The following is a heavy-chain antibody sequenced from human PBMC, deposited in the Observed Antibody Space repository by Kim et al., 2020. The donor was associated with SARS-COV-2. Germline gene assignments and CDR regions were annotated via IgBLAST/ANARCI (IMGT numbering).Heavy chain of an antibody. V-gene: IGHV1-3*01. D-gene: IGHD3-22*01. J-gene: IGHJ4*02. CDR1: GYTFTSYA. CDR2: INAGNGNT. CDR3: ARFAFDDSSGYYLYYFDY. Sequence: ASVKVSCKASGYTFTSYAMHWVRQAPGQRLEWMGWINAGNGNTKYSQKFQGRVTITRDTSASTAYMELSSLRSEDTAVYYCARFAFDDSSGYYLYYFDYWGQGPLVTVSS.